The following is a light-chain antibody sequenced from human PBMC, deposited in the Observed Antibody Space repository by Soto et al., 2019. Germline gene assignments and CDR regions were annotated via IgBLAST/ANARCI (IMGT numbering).Light chain of an antibody. CDR1: QSISRY. J-gene: IGKJ3*01. V-gene: IGKV1-39*01. Sequence: DIQMTQSPSSLSASVGDRVTITCRASQSISRYLNWYQQKPGKAPKLLIYAASTLQSGVPSRFSRSEPGTDFTLTISSLQPEVFATYYCQQSYNLKFTFGPGTKVDLK. CDR2: AAS. CDR3: QQSYNLKFT.